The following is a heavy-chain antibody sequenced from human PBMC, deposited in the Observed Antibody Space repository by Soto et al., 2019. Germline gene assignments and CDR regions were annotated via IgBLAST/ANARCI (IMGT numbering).Heavy chain of an antibody. CDR3: AKDTYYHDSSGYYVFDY. CDR1: DFTFSSYG. D-gene: IGHD3-22*01. V-gene: IGHV3-30*18. J-gene: IGHJ4*01. Sequence: QVQLVESGGGVVQPGRSLTLSCAASDFTFSSYGIHWVRQAPGKGLEWVAVISYDGSNKQYGDSVKGRLTMSIDNSKNTVHLQMSSLRVEDTAVYYCAKDTYYHDSSGYYVFDYWGQGTLVTVSS. CDR2: ISYDGSNK.